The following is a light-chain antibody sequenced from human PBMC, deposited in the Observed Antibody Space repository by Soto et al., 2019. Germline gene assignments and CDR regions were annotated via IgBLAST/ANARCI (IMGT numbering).Light chain of an antibody. Sequence: QTVVTQEPSVSVSPGRTVTLTCGLSSGSVSTSYYPSWYQLTPGQAPRTLIYSTNTRSSGVPNRFSGSILENKAALTITGAQADDESDYYCVLYMGTGISVFGVGTKLTVL. CDR1: SGSVSTSYY. CDR2: STN. V-gene: IGLV8-61*01. CDR3: VLYMGTGISV. J-gene: IGLJ3*02.